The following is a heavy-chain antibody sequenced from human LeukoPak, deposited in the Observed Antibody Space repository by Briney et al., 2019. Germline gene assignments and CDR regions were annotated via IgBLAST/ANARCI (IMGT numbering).Heavy chain of an antibody. Sequence: SETLSLTCTVSGGSISSHYWSWIRQPPGQRLEWIGYIYYSGSTNYNPSLKSRVTISVDTSKNQFSLKLSSVTAADTAVYYCARDVVGFDPWGQGTLVTVSS. CDR3: ARDVVGFDP. CDR2: IYYSGST. D-gene: IGHD2-21*01. J-gene: IGHJ5*02. V-gene: IGHV4-59*11. CDR1: GGSISSHY.